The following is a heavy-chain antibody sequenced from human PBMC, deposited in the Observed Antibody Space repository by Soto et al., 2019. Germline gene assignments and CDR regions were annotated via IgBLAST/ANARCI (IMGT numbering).Heavy chain of an antibody. Sequence: GGSLRLSCAASGFTFRDYYMSWIRQAPGKGLEWVAVISYDGSNKYYADSVKGRFTISRDNSKNTLYLQMNSLRAEDTAVYYCTLEEDTAMVDYWGQGTLVTVSS. J-gene: IGHJ4*02. CDR3: TLEEDTAMVDY. V-gene: IGHV3-30*03. CDR1: GFTFRDYY. CDR2: ISYDGSNK. D-gene: IGHD5-18*01.